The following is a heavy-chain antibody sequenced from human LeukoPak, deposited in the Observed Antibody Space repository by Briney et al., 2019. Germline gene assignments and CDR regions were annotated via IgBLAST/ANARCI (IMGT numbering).Heavy chain of an antibody. CDR3: AKYLRSYSSNYDLDPHWGMDV. J-gene: IGHJ6*02. CDR1: GFTFSSYG. CDR2: ISYDGSNK. V-gene: IGHV3-30*18. Sequence: GGSLRLSCAASGFTFSSYGMHWVRQAPGKGLEWVAVISYDGSNKYYADSVKGRFTISRDNSKNTLYLQVNSLRAADTAVYYCAKYLRSYSSNYDLDPHWGMDVWGQGTTVTVSS. D-gene: IGHD4-11*01.